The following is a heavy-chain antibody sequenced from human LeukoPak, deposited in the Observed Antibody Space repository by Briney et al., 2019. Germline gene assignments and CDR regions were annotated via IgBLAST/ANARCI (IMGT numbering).Heavy chain of an antibody. CDR2: ISGSGGST. J-gene: IGHJ4*02. D-gene: IGHD4-11*01. V-gene: IGHV3-23*01. Sequence: TGGSLRLSCAASGFTFSNYAMSWVRQTPGKGLEWVSAISGSGGSTYYADSVKGRFTISRDNAKNSLYLQMNSLRAEDTAVYYCARDSWVTTADYWGQGTLVTVSS. CDR1: GFTFSNYA. CDR3: ARDSWVTTADY.